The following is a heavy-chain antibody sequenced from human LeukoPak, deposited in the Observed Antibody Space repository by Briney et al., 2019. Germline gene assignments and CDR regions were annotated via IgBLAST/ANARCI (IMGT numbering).Heavy chain of an antibody. D-gene: IGHD5-24*01. Sequence: GGSLRLSCAASGFTFSSYGMSWVRQAPGKGLEWVSVIYSGGSTYYADSVKGRFTISRDNSKNTLYLQMNSLRAEDTAVYYCARAWRWLQSYYWGQGTLVTVSS. J-gene: IGHJ4*02. V-gene: IGHV3-66*01. CDR2: IYSGGST. CDR1: GFTFSSYG. CDR3: ARAWRWLQSYY.